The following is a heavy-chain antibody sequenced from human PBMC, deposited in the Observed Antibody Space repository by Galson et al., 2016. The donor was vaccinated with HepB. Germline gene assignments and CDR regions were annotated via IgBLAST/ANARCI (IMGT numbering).Heavy chain of an antibody. Sequence: SLRLSCAASGFTFSSHWMHWVRQAPGKGLVWVSRINSDGSSTGFADSVKGRFTISRDNAKNTLYRQMNSLRAEDTAVYYCASSVRGSGSPPGGYWGQGTLVTVSS. CDR2: INSDGSST. CDR1: GFTFSSHW. CDR3: ASSVRGSGSPPGGY. J-gene: IGHJ4*02. V-gene: IGHV3-74*01. D-gene: IGHD3-10*01.